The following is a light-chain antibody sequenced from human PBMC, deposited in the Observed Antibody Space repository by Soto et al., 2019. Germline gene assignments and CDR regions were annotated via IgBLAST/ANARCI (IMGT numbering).Light chain of an antibody. Sequence: DIQRTQSPSSLSASVGDRVTITCRASQSISSYLNWYQQKPGKAPKLLIYAASSLQSGVPSRFSGSGSGTEFTLTISSLQPEDFAPYYCQQSSSTLTWTIGQGTKVDI. CDR3: QQSSSTLTWT. J-gene: IGKJ1*01. CDR2: AAS. CDR1: QSISSY. V-gene: IGKV1-39*01.